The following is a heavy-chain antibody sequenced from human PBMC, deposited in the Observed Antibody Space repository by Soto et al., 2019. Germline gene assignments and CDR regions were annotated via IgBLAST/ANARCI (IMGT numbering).Heavy chain of an antibody. CDR1: GFTFSDYQ. CDR2: ISSSGSII. D-gene: IGHD3-22*01. J-gene: IGHJ4*02. Sequence: GGSLRLSCAASGFTFSDYQMSWIRQAPGKGLEWVSYISSSGSIISYADSVRGRFTISRDNAKNSLYLQVNSLRAEDTAVYYCERDLGYYDSSAYFDYSGQGTLVTVYS. V-gene: IGHV3-11*01. CDR3: ERDLGYYDSSAYFDY.